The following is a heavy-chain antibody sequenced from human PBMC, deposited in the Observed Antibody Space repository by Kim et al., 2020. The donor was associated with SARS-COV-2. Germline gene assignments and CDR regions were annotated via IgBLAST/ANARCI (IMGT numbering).Heavy chain of an antibody. J-gene: IGHJ5*02. Sequence: KGRFTISRDNAKNSLYLQMNSLRDEDTAVYYCARDVHYYGSGSYLGWFDPWGQGTLVTVSS. D-gene: IGHD3-10*01. V-gene: IGHV3-48*02. CDR3: ARDVHYYGSGSYLGWFDP.